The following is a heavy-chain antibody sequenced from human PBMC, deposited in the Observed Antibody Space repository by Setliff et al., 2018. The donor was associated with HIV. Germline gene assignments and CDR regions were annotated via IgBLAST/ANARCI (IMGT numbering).Heavy chain of an antibody. D-gene: IGHD3-16*01. J-gene: IGHJ5*02. Sequence: ASVKVSCKASGYSFTSYGINWVRQAPGQGLEWMGWISPYNGNTDYAQNFQGRVTMTTDTSTSTVYMELRSLISDDTAVYYCARGVLITFGYQNWFDPWGQGTLVTVLL. V-gene: IGHV1-18*01. CDR3: ARGVLITFGYQNWFDP. CDR2: ISPYNGNT. CDR1: GYSFTSYG.